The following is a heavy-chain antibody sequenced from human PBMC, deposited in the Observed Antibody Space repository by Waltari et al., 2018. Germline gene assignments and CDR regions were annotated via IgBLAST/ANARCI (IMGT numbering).Heavy chain of an antibody. CDR1: GFTFSSYW. CDR2: IKQDGSEK. CDR3: ARGPSYFDWLSSPGDY. J-gene: IGHJ4*02. V-gene: IGHV3-7*04. D-gene: IGHD3-9*01. Sequence: EVQLVESGGGLVQPGGSLRLSCAASGFTFSSYWMSWVRQAPGKGLEGVANIKQDGSEKYYVDSVKGRFTISRDNAKNSLYLQMNSLRAEDTAVYYCARGPSYFDWLSSPGDYWGQGTLVTVSS.